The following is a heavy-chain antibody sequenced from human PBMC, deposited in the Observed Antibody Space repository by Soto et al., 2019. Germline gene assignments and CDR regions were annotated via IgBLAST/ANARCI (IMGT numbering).Heavy chain of an antibody. Sequence: GGSLRLSCAASGFTFSSYDMHWVRQATGKGLEWVSAIGTAGDTHYPGSVKGRFTISRENAKNSLYLQMNSLRAGDTAVYYCARDYSSGWAFAFDIWGQGTMVTVSS. V-gene: IGHV3-13*01. D-gene: IGHD6-19*01. J-gene: IGHJ3*02. CDR3: ARDYSSGWAFAFDI. CDR2: IGTAGDT. CDR1: GFTFSSYD.